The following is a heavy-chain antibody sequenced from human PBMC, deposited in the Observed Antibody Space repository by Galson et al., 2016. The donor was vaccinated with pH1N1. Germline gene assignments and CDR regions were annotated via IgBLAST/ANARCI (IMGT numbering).Heavy chain of an antibody. CDR3: ACMVRGDYFDY. J-gene: IGHJ4*02. CDR2: INPYTGDT. Sequence: SVKVSCKASGYIFTNYYIHWVRQAPGQGLEWMGMINPYTGDTNYAQKLQGRVTVTTDTSTSTAYMELRSLRSDDTAVYYCACMVRGDYFDYWGQGTLVTVSS. V-gene: IGHV1-18*04. CDR1: GYIFTNYY. D-gene: IGHD3-10*01.